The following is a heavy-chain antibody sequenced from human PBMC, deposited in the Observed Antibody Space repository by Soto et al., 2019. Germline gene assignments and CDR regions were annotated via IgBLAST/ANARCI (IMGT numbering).Heavy chain of an antibody. CDR3: ARFGGSLWFGELLHYYYYGMDV. D-gene: IGHD3-10*01. Sequence: GASVKVSCKASGGTFSSYAISWVRQAPGQGLEWMGGIIPIFGTANYAQKFQGRVTITADKSTSTAYMELSSLRSEDTAVYYCARFGGSLWFGELLHYYYYGMDVWGQGTTVTVS. CDR2: IIPIFGTA. CDR1: GGTFSSYA. V-gene: IGHV1-69*06. J-gene: IGHJ6*02.